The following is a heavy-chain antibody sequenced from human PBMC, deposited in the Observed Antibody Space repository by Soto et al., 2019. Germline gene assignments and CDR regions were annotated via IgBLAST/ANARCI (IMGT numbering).Heavy chain of an antibody. CDR2: IWYDGSNK. V-gene: IGHV3-33*01. CDR3: ARDLKDSSGWNAFDY. D-gene: IGHD6-19*01. CDR1: GFTFSNYG. J-gene: IGHJ4*02. Sequence: QVQLVESGGGVVQPGGSLSLSCAASGFTFSNYGMYWVRQAPGKGLEWVAIIWYDGSNKYYADSVKGRFTISRDNSKNTLYLQMNSLRAEDTAVYYCARDLKDSSGWNAFDYWGQGTLVTVSS.